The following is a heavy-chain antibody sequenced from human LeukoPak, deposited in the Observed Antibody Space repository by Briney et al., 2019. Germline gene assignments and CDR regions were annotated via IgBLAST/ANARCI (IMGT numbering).Heavy chain of an antibody. V-gene: IGHV3-13*01. Sequence: GGSLRLSCAASGFTFSSYDMDWVRQAPGKGLEWVSAICTAGDTYYPGSVKGRFTISRENAKNSLYLQMNSLRAGDTAVYYCARESSDDAFDIWGQGTMVTVSS. J-gene: IGHJ3*02. CDR3: ARESSDDAFDI. CDR1: GFTFSSYD. D-gene: IGHD6-25*01. CDR2: ICTAGDT.